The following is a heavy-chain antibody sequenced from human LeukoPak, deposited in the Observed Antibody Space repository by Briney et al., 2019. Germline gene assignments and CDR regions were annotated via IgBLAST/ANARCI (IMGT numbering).Heavy chain of an antibody. J-gene: IGHJ5*02. CDR1: GYTFTSYG. CDR2: ISDYNGNT. V-gene: IGHV1-18*01. Sequence: GASVKVSCKASGYTFTSYGISWVRQAPGQGLEWMGWISDYNGNTNYAQKIQGRVTMTTDTSTSTAYMELRSLRSDDTAVYYCARDNCSGGSCYSRWFDPWGQGTLVIVSS. CDR3: ARDNCSGGSCYSRWFDP. D-gene: IGHD2-15*01.